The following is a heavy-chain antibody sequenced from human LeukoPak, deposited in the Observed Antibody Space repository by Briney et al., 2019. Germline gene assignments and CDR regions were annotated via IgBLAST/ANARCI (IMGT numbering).Heavy chain of an antibody. CDR2: IYYTGST. Sequence: SETLSLTCTVSGGSISSFYWSWIRQPPGKDLEWIGHIYYTGSTDHNPSLKSRVTISVDRSKNQFSLKLSSVTAADTAVYYCARVVTYYYDSSGYQGWFDPWGQGTLVTVSS. CDR1: GGSISSFY. D-gene: IGHD3-22*01. V-gene: IGHV4-59*12. CDR3: ARVVTYYYDSSGYQGWFDP. J-gene: IGHJ5*02.